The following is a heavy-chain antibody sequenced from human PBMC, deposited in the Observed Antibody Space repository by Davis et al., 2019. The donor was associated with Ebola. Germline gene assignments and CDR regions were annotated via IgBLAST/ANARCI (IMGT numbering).Heavy chain of an antibody. CDR2: ISSSGSTI. Sequence: GESLKISCAASGFTFSSYEMNWVRQAPGKGLEWVSYISSSGSTIYYADSVKGRFTISRDNAKNSLYLQMNSLRAEDTAVYYCARVYSSGWYGVGYFDYWGQGTLVTVSS. D-gene: IGHD6-19*01. J-gene: IGHJ4*02. V-gene: IGHV3-48*03. CDR3: ARVYSSGWYGVGYFDY. CDR1: GFTFSSYE.